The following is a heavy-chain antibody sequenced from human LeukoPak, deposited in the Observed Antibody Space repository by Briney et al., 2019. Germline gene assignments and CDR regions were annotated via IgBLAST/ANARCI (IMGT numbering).Heavy chain of an antibody. Sequence: GGSLRLSCAASGFTFSSYAMHWVRQAPGKGLEWVAVISYDGSNKYYVDSVKGRFTISRDNSKNTLYLQMNSLRAEDTAVYYRARVVGDDRGYFDYWGQGTLVTVSS. D-gene: IGHD2-2*01. CDR1: GFTFSSYA. CDR2: ISYDGSNK. CDR3: ARVVGDDRGYFDY. J-gene: IGHJ4*02. V-gene: IGHV3-30-3*01.